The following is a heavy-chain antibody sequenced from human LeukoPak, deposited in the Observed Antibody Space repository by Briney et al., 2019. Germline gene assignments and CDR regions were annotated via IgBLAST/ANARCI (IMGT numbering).Heavy chain of an antibody. CDR2: ISAYNGNT. Sequence: GASVKVSCKASGYTFTSYGISWVRQAPGQGLEWMGWISAYNGNTNYAQKFQGRVTITADESTSTAYMELSSLRSEDTAVYYCARGDILTAFDYWGQGTLVTVSS. CDR3: ARGDILTAFDY. J-gene: IGHJ4*02. CDR1: GYTFTSYG. V-gene: IGHV1-18*01. D-gene: IGHD3-9*01.